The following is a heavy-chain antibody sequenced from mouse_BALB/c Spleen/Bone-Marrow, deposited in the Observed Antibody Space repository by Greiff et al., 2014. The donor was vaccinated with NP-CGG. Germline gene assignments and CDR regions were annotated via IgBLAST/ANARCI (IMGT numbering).Heavy chain of an antibody. CDR1: GYTFTSYW. D-gene: IGHD3-3*01. V-gene: IGHV1-69*02. J-gene: IGHJ4*01. Sequence: VQLQQSGAELVRPGASVKLSCKASGYTFTSYWINWVKQRPGQGLEWIGNIYPSDSYTNYNQKFKDKATLTVDKSSSTAYMQLGSPTSEDSAVYYCTRGLGAMDYWGQGTSVTVSS. CDR3: TRGLGAMDY. CDR2: IYPSDSYT.